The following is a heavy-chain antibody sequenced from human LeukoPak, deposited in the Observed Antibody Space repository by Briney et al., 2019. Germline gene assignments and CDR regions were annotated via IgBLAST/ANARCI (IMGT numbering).Heavy chain of an antibody. D-gene: IGHD2-15*01. J-gene: IGHJ6*02. CDR1: GGSISSYY. Sequence: PSETLSLTCTVSGGSISSYYWSWIRQPPGKGLEWIGYIYYSGSTNYNPSLKSRVTISVDTSKNQFSLKLSSVTAADTAVYYCARGELDIVGHYYYYGMDAWGQGTTVTVSS. V-gene: IGHV4-59*01. CDR2: IYYSGST. CDR3: ARGELDIVGHYYYYGMDA.